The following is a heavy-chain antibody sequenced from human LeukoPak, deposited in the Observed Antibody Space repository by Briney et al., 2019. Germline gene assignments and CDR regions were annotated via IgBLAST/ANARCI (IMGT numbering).Heavy chain of an antibody. CDR2: TYYRSKWYN. CDR1: GDSVSSNSAA. Sequence: SQTLSLTCAISGDSVSSNSAAWNWIRQSPSRGLEWLGRTYYRSKWYNDYAVSVKSRITINPDTSKNQFSLKLSSVTAADTAVYYCARGPYYDFWSGYYRLGPKGAEYFQRWGQGTLVTVSS. J-gene: IGHJ1*01. V-gene: IGHV6-1*01. CDR3: ARGPYYDFWSGYYRLGPKGAEYFQR. D-gene: IGHD3-3*01.